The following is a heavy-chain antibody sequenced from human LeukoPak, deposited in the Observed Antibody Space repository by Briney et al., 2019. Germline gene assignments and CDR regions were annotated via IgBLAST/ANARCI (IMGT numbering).Heavy chain of an antibody. J-gene: IGHJ4*02. CDR3: ARDVSGHGYNKFDY. CDR1: GFAFNKYI. V-gene: IGHV3-21*06. D-gene: IGHD5-24*01. CDR2: ISTGSRHI. Sequence: GGSLRLSCAASGFAFNKYIMNWVRQAPGKGLELVSSISTGSRHIYYAASVKGRFTISRDDAKNSVYLQMNGLRAEDTAVYYCARDVSGHGYNKFDYWGQGTLVTVSP.